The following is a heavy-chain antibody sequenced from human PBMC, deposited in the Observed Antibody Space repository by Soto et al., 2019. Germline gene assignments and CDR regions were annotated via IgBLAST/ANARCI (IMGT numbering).Heavy chain of an antibody. D-gene: IGHD2-2*01. Sequence: QVQLVQSGAEVKKPGSSVKVSCKASGGTFSSYAISWVRQAPGQGLEWMGGIIPIFGTANYAQKFQGRVTITADESTSTAYMELSSLRSEDTAVYYCARSFDCISTRCLDAFDLWGQGTMVTVSS. CDR2: IIPIFGTA. V-gene: IGHV1-69*12. CDR1: GGTFSSYA. CDR3: ARSFDCISTRCLDAFDL. J-gene: IGHJ3*01.